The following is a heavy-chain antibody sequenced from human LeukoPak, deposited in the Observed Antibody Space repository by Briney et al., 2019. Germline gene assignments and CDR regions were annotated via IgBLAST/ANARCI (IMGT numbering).Heavy chain of an antibody. CDR3: ARSHRSFASGSGDY. Sequence: GGSLRLSCAASKFTFSVYWMSWVRQAPGKGLEWVANINQDGSEKYYVDSVKGRFSISRDNAKNSLFLQMNSLRDEDTAVYFCARSHRSFASGSGDYWGQGTLVTVSP. J-gene: IGHJ4*02. CDR2: INQDGSEK. D-gene: IGHD3-10*01. CDR1: KFTFSVYW. V-gene: IGHV3-7*05.